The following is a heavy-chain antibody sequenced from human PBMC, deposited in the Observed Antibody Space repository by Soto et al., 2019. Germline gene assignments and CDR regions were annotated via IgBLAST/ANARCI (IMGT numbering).Heavy chain of an antibody. V-gene: IGHV4-39*01. D-gene: IGHD6-19*01. CDR1: GGSISSSSYY. CDR3: ARRRKSSGCEY. J-gene: IGHJ4*02. CDR2: IYYSGST. Sequence: PSETLSLTCTVCGGSISSSSYYWGWIRQPPGKGLEWIGSIYYSGSTYYNPSLKSRVTISVDTSKNPCCLKLSAVTAADTAVYYCARRRKSSGCEYWGQGTLVTVSS.